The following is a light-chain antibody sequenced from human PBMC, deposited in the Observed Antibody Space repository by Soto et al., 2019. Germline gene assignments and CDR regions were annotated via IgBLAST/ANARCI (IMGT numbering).Light chain of an antibody. CDR3: NSYTNTNTLPV. Sequence: QSALTQPASVSGSPGQSITISCTGASGDFGNYNYVSWYQQHPGKAPQLLIYGVTNRPSGVSNRFSGSKSGNTASLTISGLQADDEAEYYCNSYTNTNTLPVFGTGTKVTAL. CDR2: GVT. V-gene: IGLV2-14*03. J-gene: IGLJ1*01. CDR1: SGDFGNYNY.